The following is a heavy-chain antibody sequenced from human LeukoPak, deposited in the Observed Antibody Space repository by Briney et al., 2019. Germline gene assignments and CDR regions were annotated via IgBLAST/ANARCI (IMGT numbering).Heavy chain of an antibody. CDR2: IYSGGNT. CDR3: AKDYFTAGVPAAYFDY. CDR1: GFTVSSNY. D-gene: IGHD2-2*01. V-gene: IGHV3-53*01. Sequence: PGGSLRLSCAASGFTVSSNYMSWVRQAPGKGLEWVSFIYSGGNTYYADSVKGRFTISRDNSKNTLHLQMNSLRAEDTAVYYCAKDYFTAGVPAAYFDYWGQGTLVTVSS. J-gene: IGHJ4*02.